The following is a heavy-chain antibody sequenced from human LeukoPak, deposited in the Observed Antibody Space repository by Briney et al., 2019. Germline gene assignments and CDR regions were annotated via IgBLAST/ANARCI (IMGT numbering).Heavy chain of an antibody. CDR1: GFTFSTYS. CDR2: ISSSSSTI. Sequence: GSLRLSCAASGFTFSTYSMNWVRQAPGKGLEWVSYISSSSSTIYYADSVKGRFTISRDNSKNTLYLQMNSLRAEDTAVYYCAKADGLPPDFDYWGQGTLVTVSS. J-gene: IGHJ4*02. D-gene: IGHD2-21*02. CDR3: AKADGLPPDFDY. V-gene: IGHV3-48*01.